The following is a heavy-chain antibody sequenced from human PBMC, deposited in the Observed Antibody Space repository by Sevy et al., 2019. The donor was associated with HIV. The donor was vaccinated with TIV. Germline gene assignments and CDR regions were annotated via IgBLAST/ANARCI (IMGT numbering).Heavy chain of an antibody. CDR2: IYYSGST. V-gene: IGHV4-59*08. J-gene: IGHJ6*03. D-gene: IGHD2-8*01. Sequence: SETLSLTCTVSGGSISSYYWSWIRQPPGKGLEWIGYIYYSGSTNYNPSLKSRVTISVDTSKNQFSLKLSSVTAADTAVYYCARSWDGYCTNGVCPYYYYYYYMDVWGKGTTVTVSS. CDR3: ARSWDGYCTNGVCPYYYYYYYMDV. CDR1: GGSISSYY.